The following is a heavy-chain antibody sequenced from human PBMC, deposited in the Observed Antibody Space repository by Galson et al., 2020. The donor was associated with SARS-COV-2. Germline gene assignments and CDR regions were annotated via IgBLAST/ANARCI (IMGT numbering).Heavy chain of an antibody. CDR2: AYYRSRWYI. D-gene: IGHD2-2*01. CDR1: GDSVSSSSAA. V-gene: IGHV6-1*01. Sequence: SQTLLLTCAISGDSVSSSSAAWNWIRQSPSRGLEWLGRAYYRSRWYIDYAVSMRSRITFSPDTSKNQFSLQLNSVTPEDTAVYYCARDQPGAFAIWGQGTMVTVSS. CDR3: ARDQPGAFAI. J-gene: IGHJ3*02.